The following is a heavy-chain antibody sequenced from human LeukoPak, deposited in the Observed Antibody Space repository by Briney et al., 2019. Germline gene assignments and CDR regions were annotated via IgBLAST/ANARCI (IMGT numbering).Heavy chain of an antibody. CDR1: GYTFTGYY. CDR2: INPNSGVT. J-gene: IGHJ5*02. CDR3: ARELRDCSSTSCTNWFDP. V-gene: IGHV1-2*02. D-gene: IGHD2-2*01. Sequence: ASVKVSCKASGYTFTGYYMHWVRQAPGQGLEWMGWINPNSGVTNYAQKFQGRVTMTRDTSISTAYMELSRLRSDDTAVYYCARELRDCSSTSCTNWFDPWGQGTLVTVSS.